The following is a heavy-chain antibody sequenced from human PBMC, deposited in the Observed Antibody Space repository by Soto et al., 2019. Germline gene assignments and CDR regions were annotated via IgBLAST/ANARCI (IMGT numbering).Heavy chain of an antibody. V-gene: IGHV4-34*01. D-gene: IGHD2-15*01. CDR1: GGSFSGYY. J-gene: IGHJ5*02. Sequence: PSETLSLTCAVYGGSFSGYYWSWIRQPPGKGLEWIGEINHSGSTNYNPSLKSRVTISVDTSKNQFSLKLSSVTAADTAVYYCARGRYCSGGSCFWWFDPWGQGTLVTVSX. CDR2: INHSGST. CDR3: ARGRYCSGGSCFWWFDP.